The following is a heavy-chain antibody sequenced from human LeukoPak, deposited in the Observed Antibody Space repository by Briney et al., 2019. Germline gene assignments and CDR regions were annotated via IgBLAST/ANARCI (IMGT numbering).Heavy chain of an antibody. J-gene: IGHJ6*02. Sequence: PSETLSLTCAVYGGSFSGYYWSWIRQPPGKGLEWIGEINHSGSTNYNPSLKSRVTISVDTSKNQFSLKLSSVTAADTAVYYCARARMVVVAATRSRLDYGMDVWGQGTTVTVSS. D-gene: IGHD2-15*01. CDR3: ARARMVVVAATRSRLDYGMDV. CDR1: GGSFSGYY. CDR2: INHSGST. V-gene: IGHV4-34*01.